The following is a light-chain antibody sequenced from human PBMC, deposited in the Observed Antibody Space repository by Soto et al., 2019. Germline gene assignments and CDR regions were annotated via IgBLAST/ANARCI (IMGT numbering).Light chain of an antibody. Sequence: DFTKTQSPHSLAVSLGARATIKCKHIQIVLYSSNNRNYLTWYQQKPGQPHKFIIYWAYTRESGVHDRFSGSGSGTDFTLTISSMQAEDVAVYYCKQYYTTHPNFGGGNKV. CDR3: KQYYTTHPN. CDR2: WAY. CDR1: QIVLYSSNNRNY. V-gene: IGKV4-1*01. J-gene: IGKJ4*01.